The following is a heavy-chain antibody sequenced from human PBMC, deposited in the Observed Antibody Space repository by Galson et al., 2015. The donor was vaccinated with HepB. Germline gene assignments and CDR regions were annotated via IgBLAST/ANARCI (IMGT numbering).Heavy chain of an antibody. D-gene: IGHD6-13*01. CDR2: ISGSGGST. V-gene: IGHV3-23*01. CDR1: GFTFSSYA. CDR3: ATDSSSWYSRVDY. J-gene: IGHJ4*02. Sequence: SLRLSCAASGFTFSSYAMSWVRQAPGKGLEWVSAISGSGGSTYYADSVKGRFTISRDNSKNTLYLQMNSLRAEDTAVYYCATDSSSWYSRVDYWGQGTLVTVSS.